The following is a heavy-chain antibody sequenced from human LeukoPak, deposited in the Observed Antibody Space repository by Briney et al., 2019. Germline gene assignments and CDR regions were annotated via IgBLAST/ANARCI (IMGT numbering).Heavy chain of an antibody. D-gene: IGHD6-13*01. CDR3: ARGHGDSSSFDY. CDR2: IWYDGSNK. Sequence: GGSLRLSCAASGFTFSSYGMHWVRQAPGKGLEWVAVIWYDGSNKYYADSVKGRFTISRDNSKNTLYLQMNSLRAEDTAVYYYARGHGDSSSFDYWGQGTLVTVSS. CDR1: GFTFSSYG. J-gene: IGHJ4*02. V-gene: IGHV3-33*01.